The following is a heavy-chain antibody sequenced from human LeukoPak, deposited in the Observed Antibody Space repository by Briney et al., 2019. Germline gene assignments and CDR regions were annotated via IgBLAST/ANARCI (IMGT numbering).Heavy chain of an antibody. CDR3: AKDQAAAGNWFDP. Sequence: PGGSLRLSCAASGFTFSSYGMHWVRQAPGKGLEWVAFIRYDGSNKYYADSVKGRFTISRDNSKNTLYLQMNSLRAEDTAVYYCAKDQAAAGNWFDPWGQGTLVTVSS. CDR1: GFTFSSYG. J-gene: IGHJ5*02. D-gene: IGHD6-13*01. CDR2: IRYDGSNK. V-gene: IGHV3-30*02.